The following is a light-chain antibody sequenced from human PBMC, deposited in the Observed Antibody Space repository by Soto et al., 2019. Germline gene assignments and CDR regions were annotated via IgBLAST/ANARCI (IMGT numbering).Light chain of an antibody. CDR3: QQYYSTPPYT. V-gene: IGKV4-1*01. Sequence: DIVMTQSPDSLAVSLGERATINCKSSQSVLYSSNNKYYLAWYQQKPGQPPKLLIYWASTRESGVPDRFSGSGSGTDFTLTISSLQAEDVAVYYCQQYYSTPPYTFGQGTKLEIK. CDR2: WAS. J-gene: IGKJ2*01. CDR1: QSVLYSSNNKYY.